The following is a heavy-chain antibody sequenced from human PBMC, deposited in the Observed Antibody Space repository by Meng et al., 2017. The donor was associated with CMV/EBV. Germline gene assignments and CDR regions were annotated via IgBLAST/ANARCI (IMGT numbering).Heavy chain of an antibody. CDR1: GFTFSSYE. CDR3: ATLVILDAFDI. CDR2: ISSSGSTM. J-gene: IGHJ3*02. Sequence: GGSLRLSCAASGFTFSSYEMNWVRQAPGKGLEWVSYISSSGSTMYYADSVKGRFTISRDNAKNSLYLQMNSLRAEDTAVYYCATLVILDAFDIWGQGTMVTVSS. V-gene: IGHV3-48*03. D-gene: IGHD3-9*01.